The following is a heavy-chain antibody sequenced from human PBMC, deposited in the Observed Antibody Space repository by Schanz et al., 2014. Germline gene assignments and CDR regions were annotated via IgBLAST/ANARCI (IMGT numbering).Heavy chain of an antibody. J-gene: IGHJ4*02. D-gene: IGHD1-26*01. CDR3: ARRYSGRYCFDY. CDR1: GFTFSHAW. CDR2: ISGSGNTI. Sequence: QVHLVESGGGLSRPGGSLRLSCAASGFTFSHAWMGWVRQAPGKGPEWFSAISGSGNTIYYADSVKGRFTISRDNAKNSLSLQMDRLRDEDTAVYYCARRYSGRYCFDYWGQGTLVAVSS. V-gene: IGHV3-11*04.